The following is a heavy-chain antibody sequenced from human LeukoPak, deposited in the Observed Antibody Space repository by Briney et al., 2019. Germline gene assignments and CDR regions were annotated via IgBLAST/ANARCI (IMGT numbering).Heavy chain of an antibody. V-gene: IGHV3-74*01. D-gene: IGHD6-13*01. J-gene: IGHJ4*02. CDR1: GFAFSTNW. CDR2: ISTDARTI. Sequence: GGSLRLSCAASGFAFSTNWMHWVRQAPGKGLVWVSHISTDARTITYADFVKGRFTISRDNAKNTLHLQMNSLRAEDTALYYCVRGQATAWGLDYWGQGTLVTVSS. CDR3: VRGQATAWGLDY.